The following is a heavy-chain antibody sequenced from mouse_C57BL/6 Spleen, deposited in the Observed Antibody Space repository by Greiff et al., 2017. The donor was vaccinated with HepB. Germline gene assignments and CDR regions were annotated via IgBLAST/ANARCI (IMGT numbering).Heavy chain of an antibody. D-gene: IGHD1-1*01. CDR3: AREALNYGSRPYFDV. CDR1: GFNIKDYY. Sequence: VQLKESGAELVKPGASVKLSCTASGFNIKDYYMHWVKQRTEQGLEWIGRLDPEDGETKYAPKFQGKATITADTSSNTAYLQLSSLTSEDTAVYYCAREALNYGSRPYFDVWGTGTTVTVSS. J-gene: IGHJ1*03. V-gene: IGHV14-2*01. CDR2: LDPEDGET.